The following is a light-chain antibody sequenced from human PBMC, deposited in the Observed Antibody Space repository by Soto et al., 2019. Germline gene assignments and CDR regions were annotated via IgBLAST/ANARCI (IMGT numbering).Light chain of an antibody. Sequence: EIVLTQSPGTLSLSPGERATLSCRSSQSVSSSYLAGYQQKPGQAPRLLIYDVSSRATGITDRFSGRGSGTDFTLTISRLEREDFAGYYCQQYGSSPTFGQGTKVEIK. CDR3: QQYGSSPT. V-gene: IGKV3-20*01. J-gene: IGKJ1*01. CDR1: QSVSSSY. CDR2: DVS.